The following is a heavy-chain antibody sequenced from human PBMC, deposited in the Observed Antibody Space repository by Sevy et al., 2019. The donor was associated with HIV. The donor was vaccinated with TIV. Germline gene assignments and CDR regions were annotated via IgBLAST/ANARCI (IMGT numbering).Heavy chain of an antibody. CDR2: ISSSSADI. V-gene: IGHV3-21*01. D-gene: IGHD1-26*01. Sequence: GGSLRLSCAASGFTFSNDNMNWVRQAPGEGLKWVSSISSSSADIYYTDSAKGRFTVSRDNSRKSLFLQMNGLSAEDTALYYCARDLLVGSTYVFDIWGRGTMVTVSS. CDR1: GFTFSNDN. J-gene: IGHJ3*02. CDR3: ARDLLVGSTYVFDI.